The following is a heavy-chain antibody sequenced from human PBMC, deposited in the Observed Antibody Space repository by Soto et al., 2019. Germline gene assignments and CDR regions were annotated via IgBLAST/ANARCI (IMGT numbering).Heavy chain of an antibody. CDR1: GFTFSNYG. D-gene: IGHD2-2*01. Sequence: RLSCAASGFTFSNYGMHWVRQAPGKGLEWVALIWFDGSDKYYADSVKGRFTMSRDNSKNTVYLQMNSLRAEDTAMYYCARLYCSSPSCYSVGAFEIRGQGTMVTVSS. J-gene: IGHJ3*02. CDR3: ARLYCSSPSCYSVGAFEI. CDR2: IWFDGSDK. V-gene: IGHV3-33*01.